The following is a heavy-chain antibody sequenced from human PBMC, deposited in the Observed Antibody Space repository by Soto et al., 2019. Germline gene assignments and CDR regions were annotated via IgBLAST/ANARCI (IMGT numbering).Heavy chain of an antibody. J-gene: IGHJ5*02. D-gene: IGHD5-18*01. CDR2: IYYSGST. CDR1: GGSISSYY. Sequence: SETLSLTCTVSGGSISSYYWSWIRQPPGKGLEWIGYIYYSGSTNYNPSLKSLVTISVDTSKNQFSLKLSSVTAADTAVYYCARDQNTAMDPNWFDPWGQGTLVTVSS. CDR3: ARDQNTAMDPNWFDP. V-gene: IGHV4-59*01.